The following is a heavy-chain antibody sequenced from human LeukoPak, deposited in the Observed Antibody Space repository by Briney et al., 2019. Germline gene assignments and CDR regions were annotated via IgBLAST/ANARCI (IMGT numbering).Heavy chain of an antibody. CDR1: GFTFSSYW. J-gene: IGHJ6*02. CDR3: ASALYCTNGVCYNLQDGMDV. V-gene: IGHV3-74*01. CDR2: INSDGSST. Sequence: GGSLRLSCAASGFTFSSYWMHWVRQAPVKGLVWVSRINSDGSSTSYADSVKGRFTISRDNAKNTLYLQMNSLRAEDTAVYYCASALYCTNGVCYNLQDGMDVWGQGTTVTVSS. D-gene: IGHD2-8*01.